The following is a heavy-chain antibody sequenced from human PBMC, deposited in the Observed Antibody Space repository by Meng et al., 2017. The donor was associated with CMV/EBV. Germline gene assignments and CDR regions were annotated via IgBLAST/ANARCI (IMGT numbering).Heavy chain of an antibody. V-gene: IGHV3-74*01. CDR2: IHSDGGSA. J-gene: IGHJ6*02. CDR1: GFTFGSYW. CDR3: ARMFNYDFSRGGMDV. Sequence: GESLKISCGGSGFTFGSYWMHWVRQVPGKGLVWISRIHSDGGSADYAGSVMGRFTISRDNAKNTVYLQMNSLRPEDTAVYYCARMFNYDFSRGGMDVWGQGTTVTVSS. D-gene: IGHD3-3*01.